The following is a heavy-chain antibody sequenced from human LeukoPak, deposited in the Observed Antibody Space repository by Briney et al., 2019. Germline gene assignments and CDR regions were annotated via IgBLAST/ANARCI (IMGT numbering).Heavy chain of an antibody. CDR1: GGSISSYY. J-gene: IGHJ4*02. Sequence: SETLSLTCTVSGGSISSYYWTWIRQPPGKGLEWIGNIYYSGNTNYNPSRKSRVTISVDTSKNQFSLRLSSVTAADTAVYYCARAQYDNRLLIPFWGQGTLVTVSP. CDR3: ARAQYDNRLLIPF. CDR2: IYYSGNT. V-gene: IGHV4-59*01. D-gene: IGHD1-14*01.